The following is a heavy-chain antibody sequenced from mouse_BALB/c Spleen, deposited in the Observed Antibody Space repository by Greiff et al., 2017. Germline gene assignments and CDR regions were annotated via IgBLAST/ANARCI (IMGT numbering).Heavy chain of an antibody. Sequence: QVQLKESGAELARPGASVKLSCKASGYTFTSYWMQWVKQRPGQGLEWIGAIYPGDGDTRYTQKFKGKATLTADKSSSTAYMQLSSLASEDSAVYYCARPGDTMITTGFAYWGQGTLVTVSA. CDR2: IYPGDGDT. CDR1: GYTFTSYW. CDR3: ARPGDTMITTGFAY. D-gene: IGHD2-4*01. V-gene: IGHV1-87*01. J-gene: IGHJ3*01.